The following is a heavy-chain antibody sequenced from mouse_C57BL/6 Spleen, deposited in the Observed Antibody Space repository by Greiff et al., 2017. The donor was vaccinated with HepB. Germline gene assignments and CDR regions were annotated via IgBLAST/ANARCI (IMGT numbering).Heavy chain of an antibody. D-gene: IGHD2-5*01. V-gene: IGHV5-9-1*02. Sequence: EVKLMESGEGLVKPGGSLKLSCAASGFTFSSYAMSWVRQTPEKRLEWVAYISSGGDYIHYADTVKGRFTISRDNARNTLYLQMSSLKSEDTAMYYCTRDYSNYAMDYWGQGTSVTVSS. CDR2: ISSGGDYI. J-gene: IGHJ4*01. CDR3: TRDYSNYAMDY. CDR1: GFTFSSYA.